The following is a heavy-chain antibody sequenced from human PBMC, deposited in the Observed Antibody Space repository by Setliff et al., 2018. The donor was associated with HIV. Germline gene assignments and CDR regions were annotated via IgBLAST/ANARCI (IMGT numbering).Heavy chain of an antibody. CDR3: ARPLPIGGYCSSTSCQGAFDF. Sequence: ASVKVSCKASGYTFTGHYMHWVRQAPGQGLEWMGWINPSSGGTNYAQKFQGRVTLTTDTSTNTAYMELRSLRSDDTAVYYCARPLPIGGYCSSTSCQGAFDFWGQGTMVTVSS. D-gene: IGHD2-2*01. CDR2: INPSSGGT. J-gene: IGHJ3*01. CDR1: GYTFTGHY. V-gene: IGHV1-2*02.